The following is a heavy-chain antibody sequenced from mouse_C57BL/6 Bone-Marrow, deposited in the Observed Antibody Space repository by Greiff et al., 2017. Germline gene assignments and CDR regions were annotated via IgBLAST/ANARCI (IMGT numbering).Heavy chain of an antibody. V-gene: IGHV1-72*01. D-gene: IGHD1-1*01. J-gene: IGHJ1*03. Sequence: QVHVKQPGAELVKPGASVKLSCKASGYTFTSYWMHWVKQRPGRGLEWIGRIDPNSGGTKYNEKFKSKATLTVDKPSSTAYMQLSSLTSEDSAGYCCARSPYYCSSYGYFDGWGTGTTVTVAS. CDR1: GYTFTSYW. CDR3: ARSPYYCSSYGYFDG. CDR2: IDPNSGGT.